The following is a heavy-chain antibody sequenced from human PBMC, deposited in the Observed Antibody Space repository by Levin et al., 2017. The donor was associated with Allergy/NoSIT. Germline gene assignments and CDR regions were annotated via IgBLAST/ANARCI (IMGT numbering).Heavy chain of an antibody. CDR1: GFTLSTYW. J-gene: IGHJ3*02. CDR3: ARGTNYAFDI. CDR2: IKPDGSEE. D-gene: IGHD5-24*01. V-gene: IGHV3-7*01. Sequence: GESLKISCGASGFTLSTYWMSWVRQGPGKGLEWVANIKPDGSEEHYVESVKGRFTISRDNAKNSLYLQMNSLRAEDTAVYYCARGTNYAFDIWGQGTMVTVSS.